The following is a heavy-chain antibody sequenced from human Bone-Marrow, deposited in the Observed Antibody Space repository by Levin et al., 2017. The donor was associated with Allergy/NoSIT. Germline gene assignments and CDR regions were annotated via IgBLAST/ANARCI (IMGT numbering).Heavy chain of an antibody. Sequence: SLKISCAASGFTFEDYAMHWVRQVPGKGLEWVSAINWNSGNSGYADSVKGRFTISRDNAKNSLYLQMNSLKIEDTALYYCAKDLDSVFGVNWFDPWGQGTLVTVSS. CDR1: GFTFEDYA. CDR3: AKDLDSVFGVNWFDP. CDR2: INWNSGNS. D-gene: IGHD3-3*01. J-gene: IGHJ5*02. V-gene: IGHV3-9*01.